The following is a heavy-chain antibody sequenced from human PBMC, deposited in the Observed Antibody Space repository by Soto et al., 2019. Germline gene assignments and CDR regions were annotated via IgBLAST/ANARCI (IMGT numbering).Heavy chain of an antibody. CDR3: ARDLASATGTFDY. CDR1: GFTFSGYS. Sequence: EVQLVESGGGLVKPGASLRLSCAGSGFTFSGYSMNWVRQAPGKALEWVSSISSSSNNMYYTDSVKGRFTMSRDNAKNSLYLQMNSLRVDDTAVYYCARDLASATGTFDYWGQGTLVTVSS. CDR2: ISSSSNNM. J-gene: IGHJ4*02. V-gene: IGHV3-21*02. D-gene: IGHD1-1*01.